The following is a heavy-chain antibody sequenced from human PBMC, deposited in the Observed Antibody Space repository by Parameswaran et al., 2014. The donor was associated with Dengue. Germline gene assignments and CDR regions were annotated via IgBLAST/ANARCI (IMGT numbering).Heavy chain of an antibody. CDR1: GFTVSDNY. V-gene: IGHV3-66*01. CDR3: VNARSHAFDI. D-gene: IGHD1-14*01. J-gene: IGHJ3*02. Sequence: GESLKISCAASGFTVSDNYISWVRQAPGKGLQWVSFIYKDGTTYYADSVKGRFTISRDISKNSVHLQMNSLRAEDTALYYCVNARSHAFDIWGQGTMVTVSS. CDR2: IYKDGTT.